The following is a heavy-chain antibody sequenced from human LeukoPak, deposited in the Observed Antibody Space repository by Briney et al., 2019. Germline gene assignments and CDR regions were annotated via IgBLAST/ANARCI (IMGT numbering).Heavy chain of an antibody. CDR3: ARAAPLPRIGGYYFDY. CDR2: ISGSGGST. CDR1: GFTFSSYA. D-gene: IGHD3-16*01. Sequence: HPGGSLRLSCAASGFTFSSYAMSWVRQAPGKGLEWVSAISGSGGSTYYADSVKGRFTISRDNSKSTLYLQMNSLRAEDTAVYYCARAAPLPRIGGYYFDYWGQGTLVTVSS. V-gene: IGHV3-23*01. J-gene: IGHJ4*02.